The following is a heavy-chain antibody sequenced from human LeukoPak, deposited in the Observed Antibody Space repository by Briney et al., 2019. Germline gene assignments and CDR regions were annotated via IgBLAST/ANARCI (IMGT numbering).Heavy chain of an antibody. V-gene: IGHV1-69*04. CDR1: GGTFSSYA. CDR3: AREVREYNWNDGQRDAFDI. D-gene: IGHD1-1*01. CDR2: IIPILGIA. Sequence: ASVKVSCKASGGTFSSYAISWVRQAPGQGLEWMGRIIPILGIANYAQKFQGRVTITADKSTSTAYMELSSLRSEDTAVYYCAREVREYNWNDGQRDAFDIWGQGTMVTVSS. J-gene: IGHJ3*02.